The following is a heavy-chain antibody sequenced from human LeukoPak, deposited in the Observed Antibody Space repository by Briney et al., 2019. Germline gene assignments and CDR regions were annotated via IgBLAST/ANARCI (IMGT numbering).Heavy chain of an antibody. V-gene: IGHV4-59*01. CDR1: GGSISSYY. CDR2: IYYSGST. Sequence: PSETLSLTCTVSGGSISSYYWSWIRQPPGKGLEWSGDIYYSGSTNYNPSLKSRVTISVDTSKNQFSLKLSSVTAADTAVYYCARGKYYDSSGYYYYYYYMDVWGKGTTVTISS. J-gene: IGHJ6*03. D-gene: IGHD3-22*01. CDR3: ARGKYYDSSGYYYYYYYMDV.